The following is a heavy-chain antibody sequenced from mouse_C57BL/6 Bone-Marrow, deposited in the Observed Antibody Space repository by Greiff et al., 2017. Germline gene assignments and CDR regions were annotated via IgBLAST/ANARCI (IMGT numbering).Heavy chain of an antibody. J-gene: IGHJ1*03. CDR2: ISYDGSN. V-gene: IGHV3-6*01. Sequence: EVHLVESGPGLVKPSQSLSLTCSVTGYSITSGYYWNWIRQFPGNKLEWMGYISYDGSNNYNPSLKNRISITRDTSKNQFFLKLNSVTTEDTATYYCAREGVFPGYFDGWGTGTTVTVSS. CDR3: AREGVFPGYFDG. CDR1: GYSITSGYY.